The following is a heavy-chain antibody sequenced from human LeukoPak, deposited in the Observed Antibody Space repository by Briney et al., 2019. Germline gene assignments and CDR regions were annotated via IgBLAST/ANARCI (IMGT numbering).Heavy chain of an antibody. CDR3: AGDLMGIAYRGAFYY. J-gene: IGHJ4*02. D-gene: IGHD6-13*01. Sequence: SETLSLTCTVSGGSINNNIHYWGWIRQPPGKGLEWIGTIFYSGQTYYNPSLKSRVTISVDTSKNQFSLKLRSVTAADTAVYYCAGDLMGIAYRGAFYYWGQGTLVTVSS. CDR1: GGSINNNIHY. CDR2: IFYSGQT. V-gene: IGHV4-39*07.